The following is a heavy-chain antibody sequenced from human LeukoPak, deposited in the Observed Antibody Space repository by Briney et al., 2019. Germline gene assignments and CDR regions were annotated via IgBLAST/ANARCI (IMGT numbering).Heavy chain of an antibody. J-gene: IGHJ2*01. D-gene: IGHD2-8*01. CDR1: GGTFSSYA. Sequence: GASVKVSCEASGGTFSSYAISWVRQAPGQGLEWMGGIIPIFGTANYAQKFQGRVTITADESTSTAYMELSSLRSEDTAVYYCARVRVSWWYFDLWGRGTLVTVSS. V-gene: IGHV1-69*13. CDR3: ARVRVSWWYFDL. CDR2: IIPIFGTA.